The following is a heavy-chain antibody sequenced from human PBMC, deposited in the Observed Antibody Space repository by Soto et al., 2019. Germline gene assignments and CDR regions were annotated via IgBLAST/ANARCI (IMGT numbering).Heavy chain of an antibody. CDR3: ARGYSYGFSWFDP. CDR2: IYHSGST. Sequence: KTSETLSLTCAVSGGSISSSNWWSWVRQPPGKGLEWIGEIYHSGSTNYNPSLKSRVTISVDKSKNQFSLKLSSVTAADTAVYYCARGYSYGFSWFDPWGQGTLVTVSS. D-gene: IGHD5-18*01. CDR1: GGSISSSNW. J-gene: IGHJ5*02. V-gene: IGHV4-4*02.